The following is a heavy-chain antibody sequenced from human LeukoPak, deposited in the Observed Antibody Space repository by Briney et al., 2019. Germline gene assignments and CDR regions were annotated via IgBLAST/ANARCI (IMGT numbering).Heavy chain of an antibody. CDR2: ISANGDTT. Sequence: GGSLRLSCSASGFSFSSYAMHWICQAPGKGLEYVSAISANGDTTYYADSVKGRFTISRDNSKNTLYLQMNSLRAEDTAVYYCARGAGYNYPYYFDYWGQGTLVTVSS. V-gene: IGHV3-64*04. D-gene: IGHD5-24*01. CDR1: GFSFSSYA. CDR3: ARGAGYNYPYYFDY. J-gene: IGHJ4*02.